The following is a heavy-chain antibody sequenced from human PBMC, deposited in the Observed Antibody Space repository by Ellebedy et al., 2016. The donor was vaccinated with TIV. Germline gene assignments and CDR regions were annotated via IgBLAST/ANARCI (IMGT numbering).Heavy chain of an antibody. D-gene: IGHD6-13*01. Sequence: PGGPLRLSCAGSGFTFGNYWMNWVRQAPGKGLEWVANIKQDGSEKFHADSVKGRFTISRDNAKNALYLQMNSLRADDTAVYYCARGVSMYTSNIWFDFDYWGPGTLVTVSS. V-gene: IGHV3-7*04. CDR3: ARGVSMYTSNIWFDFDY. J-gene: IGHJ4*02. CDR1: GFTFGNYW. CDR2: IKQDGSEK.